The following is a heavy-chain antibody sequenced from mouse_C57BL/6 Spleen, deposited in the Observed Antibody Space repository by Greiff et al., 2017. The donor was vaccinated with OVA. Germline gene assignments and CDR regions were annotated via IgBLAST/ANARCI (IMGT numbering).Heavy chain of an antibody. CDR3: AAGRVTAQATLYYYAMDY. J-gene: IGHJ4*01. D-gene: IGHD3-2*02. V-gene: IGHV1-74*01. CDR1: GYTFTSYW. CDR2: IHPSDSDT. Sequence: QVQLQQPGAELVKPGASVKVSCKASGYTFTSYWMHWVKQRPGQGLEWIGRIHPSDSDTNYNQKFKGKATLTVDKSSSTAYMQLSSLTSEDSAVYYCAAGRVTAQATLYYYAMDYWGQGTSVTVSS.